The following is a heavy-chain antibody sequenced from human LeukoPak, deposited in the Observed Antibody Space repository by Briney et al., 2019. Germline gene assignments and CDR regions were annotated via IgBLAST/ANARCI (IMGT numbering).Heavy chain of an antibody. CDR2: LNPKSGNT. D-gene: IGHD4-23*01. CDR3: ARGPNKSDGGNSGSAWFDP. Sequence: ASVKVSCKASGYTFTTFDINWVRQATGQGLEGLGWLNPKSGNTGYAQRFQGRVTMTRNTSISTAYMELSSLRSDDTAVYYCARGPNKSDGGNSGSAWFDPWGQGTLVTVSS. CDR1: GYTFTTFD. J-gene: IGHJ5*02. V-gene: IGHV1-8*01.